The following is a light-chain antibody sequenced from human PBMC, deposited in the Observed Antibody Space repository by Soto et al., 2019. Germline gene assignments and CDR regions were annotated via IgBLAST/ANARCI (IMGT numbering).Light chain of an antibody. CDR1: SSDVGGYDY. CDR3: SSYTSSGTVL. Sequence: QSALTQPASVSGSPGQSITISCTGTSSDVGGYDYVCWYQQHPGKAPKLIIYAVTNRPSGVSNRFSGSKSGNTASLSISGLQAEDEADYSCSSYTSSGTVLFGGGTKLTVL. CDR2: AVT. J-gene: IGLJ2*01. V-gene: IGLV2-14*03.